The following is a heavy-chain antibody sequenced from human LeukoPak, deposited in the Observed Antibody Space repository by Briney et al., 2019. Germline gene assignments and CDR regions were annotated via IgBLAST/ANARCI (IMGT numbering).Heavy chain of an antibody. CDR3: ARGGHYDSSGNFDY. Sequence: SQTLSLTCAISGDSVSSNSAAWNWIRQSPSRGLEWLGRTYYRSKWYNDYAASVKSRITINPDTSKNQFSLQLNSVTPEDTAVYYCARGGHYDSSGNFDYWGQGTLVTVSS. V-gene: IGHV6-1*01. D-gene: IGHD3-22*01. CDR1: GDSVSSNSAA. CDR2: TYYRSKWYN. J-gene: IGHJ4*02.